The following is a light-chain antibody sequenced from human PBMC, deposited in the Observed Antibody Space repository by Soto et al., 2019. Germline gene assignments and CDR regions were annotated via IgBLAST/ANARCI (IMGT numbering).Light chain of an antibody. J-gene: IGKJ5*01. CDR3: QQYDDLPLA. CDR1: QDISTF. V-gene: IGKV1-33*01. CDR2: DAV. Sequence: DIQLTQSPSSLSVSVGDRVTITCQASQDISTFLNWYQQKPGKAPKLLIYDAVNLESGVPSRFSGSRSGADFVLTITSLQPEDIATYYCQQYDDLPLAFGQGTRLEIK.